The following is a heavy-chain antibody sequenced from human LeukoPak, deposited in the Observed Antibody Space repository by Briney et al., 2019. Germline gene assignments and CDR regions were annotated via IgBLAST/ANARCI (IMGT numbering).Heavy chain of an antibody. D-gene: IGHD2/OR15-2a*01. V-gene: IGHV4-59*02. CDR1: GGSVSDYY. CDR2: IYHTGST. Sequence: SETLSLTCTISGGSVSDYYWSWIRQSPGKGLEWIGYIYHTGSTSYSPSLKSRVTISADTSQNQFSLKLSLVTAADTAVYYCAKAPLSNSFSYFDYWGQGTLVTVSS. CDR3: AKAPLSNSFSYFDY. J-gene: IGHJ4*02.